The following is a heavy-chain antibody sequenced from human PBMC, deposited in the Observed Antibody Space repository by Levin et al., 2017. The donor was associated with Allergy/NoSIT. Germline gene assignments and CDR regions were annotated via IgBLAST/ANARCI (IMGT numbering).Heavy chain of an antibody. CDR3: ARAPVAPRHIVATNYFDY. CDR1: GGTFSSYP. J-gene: IGHJ4*02. Sequence: ASVKVSCKASGGTFSSYPISWVRQAPGQGLEWMGRIIPILGIANYAQKFQGRVTITADKSTSTAYMELSSLRSEDTAVYYCARAPVAPRHIVATNYFDYWGQGTLVTVSS. CDR2: IIPILGIA. D-gene: IGHD5-12*01. V-gene: IGHV1-69*04.